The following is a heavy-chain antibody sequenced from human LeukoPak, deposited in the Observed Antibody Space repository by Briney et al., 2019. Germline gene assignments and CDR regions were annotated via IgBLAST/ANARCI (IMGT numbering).Heavy chain of an antibody. D-gene: IGHD5-12*01. V-gene: IGHV4-59*01. CDR2: IYHSGST. CDR1: GGSISSYY. J-gene: IGHJ4*02. CDR3: ARDGYSGNDGL. Sequence: PSDTLSLTCTVSGGSISSYYWSWIRQPPGKGLEWIGYIYHSGSTNYNPSLKSRVTISVDTSKNQFSLKLSFVTAADTAVYYCARDGYSGNDGLWGQGTLVTVSS.